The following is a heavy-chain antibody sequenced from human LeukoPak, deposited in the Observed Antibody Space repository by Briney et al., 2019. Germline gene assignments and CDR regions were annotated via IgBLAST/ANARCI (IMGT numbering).Heavy chain of an antibody. CDR2: ISSSSSTI. V-gene: IGHV3-48*02. CDR3: ARDTADSSGYPWFDP. D-gene: IGHD3-22*01. J-gene: IGHJ5*02. CDR1: GFTFSSYS. Sequence: PGGSLRLSCAASGFTFSSYSMSWVRQAPGKGLEWVSYISSSSSTIYYVDSVKGRFTISRDNAKNSLYLQMKSLRDEDTAVYYCARDTADSSGYPWFDPWGQGTLVTVSS.